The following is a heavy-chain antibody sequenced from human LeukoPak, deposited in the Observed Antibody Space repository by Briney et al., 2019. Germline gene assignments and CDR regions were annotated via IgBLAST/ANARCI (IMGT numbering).Heavy chain of an antibody. Sequence: GGSLRLSCEGSGFSLSAYNMNCVRQAPGKGLESVSYISSSSATIFYADSVKGRFTISRDNSKNTLYLQMNSPRPEDTAVYYCARMLVPYSSSWYPLDYWGQGTVVTVST. CDR2: ISSSSATI. V-gene: IGHV3-48*01. CDR1: GFSLSAYN. CDR3: ARMLVPYSSSWYPLDY. D-gene: IGHD6-13*01. J-gene: IGHJ4*02.